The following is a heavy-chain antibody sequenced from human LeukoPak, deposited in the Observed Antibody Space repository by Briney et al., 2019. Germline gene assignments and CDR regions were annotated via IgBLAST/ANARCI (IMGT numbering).Heavy chain of an antibody. CDR3: ARDLKGSAWYVDY. J-gene: IGHJ4*02. Sequence: PGGSLRLSCAAFGFTFSDYYMTWIRQAPGKGLEWLSYISTSSTYTNYADSVKGRFTISRDNAKNSLYLQMNSLRAEDTAVYYCARDLKGSAWYVDYWGQGTLVTVSS. CDR2: ISTSSTYT. CDR1: GFTFSDYY. V-gene: IGHV3-11*05. D-gene: IGHD6-19*01.